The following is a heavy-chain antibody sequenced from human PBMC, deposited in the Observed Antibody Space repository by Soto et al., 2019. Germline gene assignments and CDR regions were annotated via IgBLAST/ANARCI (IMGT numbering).Heavy chain of an antibody. V-gene: IGHV1-8*01. CDR1: GYTFTSYD. CDR3: ARGSIAVAGSDY. J-gene: IGHJ4*02. CDR2: MNPNNGNT. D-gene: IGHD6-19*01. Sequence: QVQLVQSGAEVKKPGASVKVSCKASGYTFTSYDINWVRQATGQGLEWMGWMNPNNGNTGYAQKFLGRVTMTRSTSISTAYMELSSLRSEDKAVYYCARGSIAVAGSDYWGQGPLVTVSS.